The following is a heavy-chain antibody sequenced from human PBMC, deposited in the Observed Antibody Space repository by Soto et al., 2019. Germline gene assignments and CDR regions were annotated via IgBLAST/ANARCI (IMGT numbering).Heavy chain of an antibody. Sequence: SETLSLTCTVSGGSISSSSYYWGWIRQPPGKGLEWIGSIYYSGSTYYNPSLKSRVTISVDTSKNQFSLKLSSVTAADTAVYYCAADTYYDILTGYPGSHWGQGTLVTVSS. V-gene: IGHV4-39*01. D-gene: IGHD3-9*01. CDR3: AADTYYDILTGYPGSH. J-gene: IGHJ4*02. CDR2: IYYSGST. CDR1: GGSISSSSYY.